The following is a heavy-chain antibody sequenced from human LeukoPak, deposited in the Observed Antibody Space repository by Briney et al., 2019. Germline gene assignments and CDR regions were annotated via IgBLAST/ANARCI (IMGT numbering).Heavy chain of an antibody. CDR3: AKGLAGYTSGWYGIFDY. CDR1: GLNFSSDA. Sequence: PGRSLKLSCAASGLNFSSDAMHWVRQAPGKGLEWVAVISNDGRSKYFADSVKGRFTISRDNSKNTLYLQMNSLTAEDTAVFYCAKGLAGYTSGWYGIFDYWGQGALVTVSS. CDR2: ISNDGRSK. V-gene: IGHV3-30*18. D-gene: IGHD6-19*01. J-gene: IGHJ4*02.